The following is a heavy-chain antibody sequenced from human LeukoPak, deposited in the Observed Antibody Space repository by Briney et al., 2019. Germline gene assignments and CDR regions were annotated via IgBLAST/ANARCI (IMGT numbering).Heavy chain of an antibody. CDR1: GYTFTSYG. CDR3: ARDRTAVAGPETY. Sequence: VASVKVSCKASGYTFTSYGISWVRQAPGQGLEWMGWINPGNGNTNYAQKLRGRLTLTTDTFTTTAYMELRSLGSDDTAIYYCARDRTAVAGPETYWGQGTLIAVSS. CDR2: INPGNGNT. J-gene: IGHJ4*01. D-gene: IGHD6-19*01. V-gene: IGHV1-18*01.